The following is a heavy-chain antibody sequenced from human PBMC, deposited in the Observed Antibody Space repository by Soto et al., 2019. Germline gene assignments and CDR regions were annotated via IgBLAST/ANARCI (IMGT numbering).Heavy chain of an antibody. CDR1: GFTFGDYA. Sequence: GGSLRLSCTAPGFTFGDYAMSWFRQAPGKGLEWVGFIRSKAYGGTTEYAASVKGRFTISRDDSKSIAYLQMNSLKTEDTAVYYCTRASFTPPIEYYFDYWGQGTLVTVSS. J-gene: IGHJ4*02. D-gene: IGHD2-15*01. CDR3: TRASFTPPIEYYFDY. CDR2: IRSKAYGGTT. V-gene: IGHV3-49*03.